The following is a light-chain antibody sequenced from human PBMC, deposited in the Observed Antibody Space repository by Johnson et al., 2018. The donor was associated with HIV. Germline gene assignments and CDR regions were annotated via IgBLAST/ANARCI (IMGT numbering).Light chain of an antibody. V-gene: IGLV1-51*02. CDR2: KND. CDR1: SSTIGNNY. Sequence: SVLTQPPSVSAAPGQKVTISCSGSSSTIGNNYVSWYQVLPGPAPKLLIYKNDKRPSGIPDRFSGSKSGTSATLGITGLQTGAEADYYCGTWDTSLTKGGVFGTGTKVTVL. CDR3: GTWDTSLTKGGV. J-gene: IGLJ1*01.